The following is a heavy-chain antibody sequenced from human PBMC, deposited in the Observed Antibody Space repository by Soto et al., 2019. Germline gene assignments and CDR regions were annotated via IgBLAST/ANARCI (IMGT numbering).Heavy chain of an antibody. D-gene: IGHD3-16*01. CDR1: GFTFSSHT. CDR2: ISATGSDI. J-gene: IGHJ4*02. CDR3: ARGYDVVRVPVAIGVGDFDH. V-gene: IGHV3-21*01. Sequence: EVDLVESGGGLAKPGGALRLSCTDSGFTFSSHTMNWVRQAPGKGLEWVSSISATGSDIYYGDSVMGRFTISRDNAKNSLYLQLNNLRVEDTAVYYCARGYDVVRVPVAIGVGDFDHWGQGTVVTVSS.